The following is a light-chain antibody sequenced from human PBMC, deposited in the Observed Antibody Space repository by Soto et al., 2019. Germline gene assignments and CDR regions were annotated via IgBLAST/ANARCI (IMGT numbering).Light chain of an antibody. J-gene: IGKJ4*01. CDR3: QQYHAWPPGT. V-gene: IGKV3-15*01. CDR2: GAS. Sequence: DIVMTQSPAILSVSPGERATLSCRASQSVETFLAWFQHKAGQAPRLLIFGASTRAAGVPARFSGGGSGTEFTFTIDSLRSEDFAVYFCQQYHAWPPGTFGGGTKVEIK. CDR1: QSVETF.